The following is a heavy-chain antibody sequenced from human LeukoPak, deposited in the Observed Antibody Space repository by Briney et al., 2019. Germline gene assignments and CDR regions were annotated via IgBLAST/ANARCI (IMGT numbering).Heavy chain of an antibody. CDR1: GGSISSSY. CDR3: ARATSYGDYVDY. V-gene: IGHV4-59*08. D-gene: IGHD4-17*01. CDR2: IDYSGNT. Sequence: SETLSLTCTVSGGSISSSYWSWIRQPPGKGLGWIGYIDYSGNTNYNPSLKSRVTISVERSKNQFSLKLSSVTAADTAVYYCARATSYGDYVDYWGRGTLVTVSS. J-gene: IGHJ4*02.